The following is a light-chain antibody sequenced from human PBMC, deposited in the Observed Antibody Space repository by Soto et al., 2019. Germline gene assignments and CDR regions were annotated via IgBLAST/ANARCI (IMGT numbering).Light chain of an antibody. Sequence: DIVMTQSPDSLAVSPGERATINCKSSQSLVHSSNNKNYLIWYQQKPRQPPKLLIYWASTRESGVPERFSGSGSGTDFTLTISSLQTEDAAVYFCQQYYSSPVTFGGGTKVEIK. CDR3: QQYYSSPVT. V-gene: IGKV4-1*01. CDR2: WAS. CDR1: QSLVHSSNNKNY. J-gene: IGKJ4*01.